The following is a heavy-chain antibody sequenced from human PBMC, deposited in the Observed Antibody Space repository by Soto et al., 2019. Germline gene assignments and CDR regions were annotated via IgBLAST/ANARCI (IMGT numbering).Heavy chain of an antibody. J-gene: IGHJ6*02. CDR1: GYTFTSYG. Sequence: ASVKVSCKASGYTFTSYGISWVRQAPGQGLEWMGWISAYNGNTNYAQKLQGRATMTTDTSTSTAYMELRSLRSDDTAVYYCARDPQTDSSSYYYYYGMDVWGQGTTVTVSS. D-gene: IGHD6-6*01. V-gene: IGHV1-18*01. CDR3: ARDPQTDSSSYYYYYGMDV. CDR2: ISAYNGNT.